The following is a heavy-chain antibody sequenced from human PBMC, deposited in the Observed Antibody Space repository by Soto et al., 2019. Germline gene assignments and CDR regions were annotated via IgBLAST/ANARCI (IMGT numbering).Heavy chain of an antibody. J-gene: IGHJ5*02. V-gene: IGHV4-34*01. Sequence: SETLSLSFAVYVESCSGYYWSWMRQPPGKGLEWIGEINHSGMTNYNPSLKSRVTISVDTSKNQFSLKLSSVTAADTAVYYCATTYYYDSSGYYTWFDPWGQGTLVTVSS. CDR1: VESCSGYY. D-gene: IGHD3-22*01. CDR3: ATTYYYDSSGYYTWFDP. CDR2: INHSGMT.